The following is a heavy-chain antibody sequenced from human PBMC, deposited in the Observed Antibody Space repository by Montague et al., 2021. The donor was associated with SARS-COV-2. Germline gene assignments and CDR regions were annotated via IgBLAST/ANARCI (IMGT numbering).Heavy chain of an antibody. CDR2: TYYCSKWYN. J-gene: IGHJ4*02. D-gene: IGHD1-26*01. CDR3: ARTSASSDY. V-gene: IGHV6-1*01. Sequence: CAISGDSVCGNSVTWSWVRQSPTSSLAWLSSTYYCSKWYNDYAVSVKSRITINPDTSKNQIFLQLNSVTPEDTAVYYCARTSASSDYWGQGTLVTVSS. CDR1: GDSVCGNSVT.